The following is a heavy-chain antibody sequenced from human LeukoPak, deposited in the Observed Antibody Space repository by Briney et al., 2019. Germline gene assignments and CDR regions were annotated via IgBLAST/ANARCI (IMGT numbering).Heavy chain of an antibody. CDR2: INHSGST. CDR3: ARNYYYDSSGYCPGYFDY. CDR1: GGSFSGYY. Sequence: SETLPLTCAVYGGSFSGYYWSWIRQPPGKGLEWIGEINHSGSTNYNPSLKSRVTISVDTSKNQFSLKLSSVTAADTAVYYCARNYYYDSSGYCPGYFDYWGQGTLVTVSS. V-gene: IGHV4-34*01. J-gene: IGHJ4*02. D-gene: IGHD3-22*01.